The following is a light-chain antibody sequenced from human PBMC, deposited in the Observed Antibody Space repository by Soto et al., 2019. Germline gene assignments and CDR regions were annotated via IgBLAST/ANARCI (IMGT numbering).Light chain of an antibody. J-gene: IGLJ2*01. CDR1: GSNIGSNS. CDR2: DNN. Sequence: QSVLTQPPSVSAAPGQTVTISCSGSGSNIGSNSVSWYQQVPGTAPKLLLYDNNKRPSGIPDRFFGSKSGTSATLGITGLQTADEADYYCGTWESYLSVGVFDGGTKLTVL. V-gene: IGLV1-51*01. CDR3: GTWESYLSVGV.